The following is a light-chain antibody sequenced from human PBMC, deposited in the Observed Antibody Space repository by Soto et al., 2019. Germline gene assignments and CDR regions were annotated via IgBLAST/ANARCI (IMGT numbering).Light chain of an antibody. CDR2: DAS. J-gene: IGKJ4*01. Sequence: EILLTQSPATLSLSPGERATLSCRASQSVSSYLAWYQQKPGQAPRLLIYDASNRATGIPDMFSGSGSGTDFTLTISSLEPEDFAVYYCQQRGNWPLTFGGGTKVEIK. CDR1: QSVSSY. CDR3: QQRGNWPLT. V-gene: IGKV3-11*01.